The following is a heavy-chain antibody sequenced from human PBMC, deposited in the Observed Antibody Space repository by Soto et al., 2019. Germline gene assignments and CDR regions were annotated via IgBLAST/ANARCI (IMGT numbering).Heavy chain of an antibody. CDR3: AKSLSGSYYEGDFDY. CDR2: ISAYNGNT. V-gene: IGHV1-18*01. J-gene: IGHJ4*02. Sequence: QVQLVQSGAEVKKPGASVKVSCKASGYTFTSYGISWVRQAPGQGLEWMGWISAYNGNTNYAQKLQGRVTMTTDTSTSTDYMELRSLRSDDTAVYYCAKSLSGSYYEGDFDYWGQGTLVTVSS. CDR1: GYTFTSYG. D-gene: IGHD1-26*01.